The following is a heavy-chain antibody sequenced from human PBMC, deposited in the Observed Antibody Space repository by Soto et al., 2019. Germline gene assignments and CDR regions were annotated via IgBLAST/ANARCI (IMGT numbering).Heavy chain of an antibody. Sequence: PGGSLRLSCVASGFSFSSDWMHWFRQAPGKGLVWVAVIDSDGSNKNYADSVKGRFTISRDNSKNTLYLQMNSLRAEDTAVYYCASQTYDRGYGMDVWGQGTTVTVSS. CDR2: IDSDGSNK. D-gene: IGHD3-22*01. CDR3: ASQTYDRGYGMDV. CDR1: GFSFSSDW. V-gene: IGHV3-33*08. J-gene: IGHJ6*02.